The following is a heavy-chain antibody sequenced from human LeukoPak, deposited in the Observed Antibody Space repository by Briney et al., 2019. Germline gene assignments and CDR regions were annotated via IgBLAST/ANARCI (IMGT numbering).Heavy chain of an antibody. CDR3: ARDYLGYCSGGSCVPDY. CDR2: IKQDGSDK. Sequence: GGSLRLSCAASGFTFSTSWMTWVRQAPGKGLEWVATIKQDGSDKYYVDSVKGRFTISRDNAKKSLYLQMNSLRVEDTAVYYCARDYLGYCSGGSCVPDYWGQGTLVTVSS. V-gene: IGHV3-7*01. CDR1: GFTFSTSW. D-gene: IGHD2-15*01. J-gene: IGHJ4*02.